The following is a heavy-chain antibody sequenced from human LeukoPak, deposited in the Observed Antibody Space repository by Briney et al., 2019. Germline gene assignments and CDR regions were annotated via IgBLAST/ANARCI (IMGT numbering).Heavy chain of an antibody. V-gene: IGHV3-7*01. J-gene: IGHJ1*01. CDR2: IKTDGSEK. CDR3: ATYSSRNAREFQS. CDR1: GLTFSNSW. D-gene: IGHD2-2*01. Sequence: GGSLRLSCEASGLTFSNSWMTWVRQTPGKGLEWVANIKTDGSEKYYVDSVRGRFTISRDNAKNSLYLQMNSLRAEDTAVYYCATYSSRNAREFQSWGQGTLVTVSS.